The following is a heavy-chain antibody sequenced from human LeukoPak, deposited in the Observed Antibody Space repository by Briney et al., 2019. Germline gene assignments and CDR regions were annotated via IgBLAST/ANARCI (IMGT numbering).Heavy chain of an antibody. Sequence: SETLSLTCAVYGGSFSGYYWSWIRQPPGKGLEWIGEINHSGSTNYNPSLKSRVTISVDTSKNQFSLKLSSVTAADTAVYYCARSPYYDTLTGYPAGYFDYWGQGTLVTVSS. CDR2: INHSGST. J-gene: IGHJ4*02. CDR1: GGSFSGYY. D-gene: IGHD3-9*01. V-gene: IGHV4-34*01. CDR3: ARSPYYDTLTGYPAGYFDY.